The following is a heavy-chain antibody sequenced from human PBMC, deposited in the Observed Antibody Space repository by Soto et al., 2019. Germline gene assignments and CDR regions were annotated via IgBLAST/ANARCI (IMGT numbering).Heavy chain of an antibody. CDR3: ARDTRGLELGSNFDY. J-gene: IGHJ4*02. Sequence: QVQLVQSGAEVQKPGASVKVSCKASGYSFTDYYIHWLRQAPGQGLEWIGILNPADGDTHYAQRFRDRVTMTRDTATTTLFMDLSSLESEDTAVYYCARDTRGLELGSNFDYWGQGTLITVSS. D-gene: IGHD1-7*01. V-gene: IGHV1-46*01. CDR2: LNPADGDT. CDR1: GYSFTDYY.